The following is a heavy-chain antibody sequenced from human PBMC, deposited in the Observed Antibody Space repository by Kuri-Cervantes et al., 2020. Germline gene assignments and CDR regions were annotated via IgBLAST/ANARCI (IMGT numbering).Heavy chain of an antibody. CDR2: INSDGSST. CDR1: GFTFSSYR. Sequence: GESLKISCAASGFTFSSYRMHWVRQAPGKGLVWVSRINSDGSSTSYADSVKGRFTISRDNAKNTLYLQMNSLRAEDTAVYYCARARWIHDYWGQGTLVTVSS. V-gene: IGHV3-74*01. CDR3: ARARWIHDY. J-gene: IGHJ4*02. D-gene: IGHD2-2*03.